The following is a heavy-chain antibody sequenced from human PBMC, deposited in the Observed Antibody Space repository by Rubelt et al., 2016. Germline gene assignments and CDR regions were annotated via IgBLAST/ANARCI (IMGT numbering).Heavy chain of an antibody. CDR2: ISGSGGTT. CDR3: GGGAQANDYYYGMDV. Sequence: VQLVESGGGVVQPGRSLRLSCAASGFTFRSYAMHWVRQGPGKGLEWVSVISGSGGTTYYADSVKGRFTISRDNSKNTLYLQMNSLRAEDPAVYYCGGGAQANDYYYGMDVWGQGTTVTVSS. CDR1: GFTFRSYA. D-gene: IGHD1-1*01. J-gene: IGHJ6*02. V-gene: IGHV3-23*04.